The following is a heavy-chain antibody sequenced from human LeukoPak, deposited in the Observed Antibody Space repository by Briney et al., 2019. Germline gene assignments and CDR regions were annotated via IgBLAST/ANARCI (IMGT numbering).Heavy chain of an antibody. CDR2: IYSSGST. CDR3: ARGELAPRRYYMDV. V-gene: IGHV4-59*01. D-gene: IGHD3-10*01. CDR1: GGSISSYY. J-gene: IGHJ6*03. Sequence: SETLSLTCTVSGGSISSYYWSWIRQPPGKGLEWIGYIYSSGSTNYNPSLKSRLTISVDASKNQFSLKLTSVTAADTAVYYCARGELAPRRYYMDVWGKGTTVTVSS.